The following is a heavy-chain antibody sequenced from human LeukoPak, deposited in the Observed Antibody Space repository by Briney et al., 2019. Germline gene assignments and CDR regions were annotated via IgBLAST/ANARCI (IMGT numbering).Heavy chain of an antibody. CDR1: GGSFSGYY. D-gene: IGHD3-3*01. V-gene: IGHV4-34*01. CDR2: INHSGST. Sequence: SETLSLTCAVYGGSFSGYYWSWIRQPPGKGLEWIGEINHSGSTNYNPSLKSRVTISVDTSKNQFSLKLSSVTAADTAVYYCARDSYGQYYDFWSGYYNGDYYYYYMDVWGKGTTVTVSS. CDR3: ARDSYGQYYDFWSGYYNGDYYYYYMDV. J-gene: IGHJ6*03.